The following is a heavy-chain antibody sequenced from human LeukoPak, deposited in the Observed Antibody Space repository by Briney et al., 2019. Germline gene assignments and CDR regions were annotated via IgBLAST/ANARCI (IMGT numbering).Heavy chain of an antibody. CDR2: ISAYNGNT. J-gene: IGHJ1*01. CDR3: ATDIVVVPAAEASEYFQH. Sequence: GASVKVSCKASGGTFSSYAISWVRQAPGQGLEWMGWISAYNGNTNYAQKLQGRVTMTTDTSTSTAYMELRSLRSDDTAVYYCATDIVVVPAAEASEYFQHWGQGTLVTVSS. D-gene: IGHD2-2*01. V-gene: IGHV1-18*01. CDR1: GGTFSSYA.